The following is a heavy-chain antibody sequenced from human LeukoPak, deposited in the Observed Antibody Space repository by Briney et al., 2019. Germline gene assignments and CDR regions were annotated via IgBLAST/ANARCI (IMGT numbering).Heavy chain of an antibody. CDR3: ASDPSSGWPLDY. Sequence: ASVKVSCKASGYTFTSYGISWVRQAPGQGLEWMGWISAYNGSTNYAQKLQGRVTMTTDTSTSTAYMELRSLRSDDTAVYYCASDPSSGWPLDYWGQGTLVTVSS. D-gene: IGHD6-19*01. CDR2: ISAYNGST. CDR1: GYTFTSYG. V-gene: IGHV1-18*01. J-gene: IGHJ4*02.